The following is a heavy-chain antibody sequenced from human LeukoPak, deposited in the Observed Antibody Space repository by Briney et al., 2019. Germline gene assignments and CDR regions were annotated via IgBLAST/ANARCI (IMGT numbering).Heavy chain of an antibody. V-gene: IGHV4-34*01. CDR1: GGSFSGYY. CDR2: INHSGST. J-gene: IGHJ5*02. CDR3: ARVPYGAGSYAWFDP. D-gene: IGHD3-10*01. Sequence: SETLSLTCAVYGGSFSGYYWSWIRQPPGKGLEWIGEINHSGSTNYNPSLKSRVTISVDTSKNQFSLKLSSVTAADTAVYYCARVPYGAGSYAWFDPWGQGTLVIVSS.